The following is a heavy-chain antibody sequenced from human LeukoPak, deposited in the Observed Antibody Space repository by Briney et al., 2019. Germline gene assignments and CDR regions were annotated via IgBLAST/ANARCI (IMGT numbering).Heavy chain of an antibody. CDR1: GFTFSSYD. J-gene: IGHJ6*02. CDR2: VSYDGDNE. V-gene: IGHV3-33*01. D-gene: IGHD6-13*01. CDR3: ARSPAVGTGHYYYHMDV. Sequence: TGGSLRLSCAASGFTFSSYDMHWVRQSPGKGLEWVAYVSYDGDNEYYADSVKGRFTISRDKSKNTLYLQMNSLRAEDTDVYYCARSPAVGTGHYYYHMDVWGQGTTVTVSS.